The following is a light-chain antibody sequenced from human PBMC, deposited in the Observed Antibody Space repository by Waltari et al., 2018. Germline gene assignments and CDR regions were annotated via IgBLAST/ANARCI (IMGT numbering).Light chain of an antibody. CDR2: KAS. CDR3: QSADSSIAYV. V-gene: IGLV3-25*03. Sequence: SYTLTQPPSVSVSPGQTATITCSGHALPTQYRYWYQMKPGQAPVLIIYKASERPSGIPERFSGSSSGTTVTLTISGVQAEDEADYYCQSADSSIAYVFGTGTKVSVL. CDR1: ALPTQY. J-gene: IGLJ1*01.